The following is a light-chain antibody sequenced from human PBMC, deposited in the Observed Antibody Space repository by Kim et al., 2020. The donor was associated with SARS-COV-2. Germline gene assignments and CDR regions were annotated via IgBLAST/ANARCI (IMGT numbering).Light chain of an antibody. CDR3: AAWDDSLNGLV. V-gene: IGLV1-44*01. CDR2: TND. Sequence: GQGVTISCSGDSFNSGSHPVNWYQQFPQTAPKLLIHTNDQRPSGVPDRFSGSKSGTSASLAISGLQSADEADYYCAAWDDSLNGLVFGGGTKVTVL. J-gene: IGLJ2*01. CDR1: SFNSGSHP.